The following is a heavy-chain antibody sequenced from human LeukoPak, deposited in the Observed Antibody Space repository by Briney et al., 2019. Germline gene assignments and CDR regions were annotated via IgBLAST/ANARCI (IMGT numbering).Heavy chain of an antibody. J-gene: IGHJ4*02. CDR1: GFTFSSYA. Sequence: PGGSLRLSCAASGFTFSSYAMSWVRQAPGKGLAWVAVISHDGSNKYYADSVKGRFTISRDNSENTLYLHMTSLRPEDTAVYYCARIGFGYSYGQGFDYWGQGTLVSVSS. CDR3: ARIGFGYSYGQGFDY. CDR2: ISHDGSNK. V-gene: IGHV3-30-3*01. D-gene: IGHD5-18*01.